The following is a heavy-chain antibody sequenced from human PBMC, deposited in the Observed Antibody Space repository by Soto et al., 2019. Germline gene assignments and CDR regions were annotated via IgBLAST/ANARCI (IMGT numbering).Heavy chain of an antibody. CDR1: GFSLSTTGVG. V-gene: IGHV2-5*02. J-gene: IGHJ2*01. CDR2: IFWDDDK. D-gene: IGHD3-22*01. Sequence: QITLKESGPTLVKPTQTLTLTCTFSGFSLSTTGVGVGWIRQPPGKALEGLALIFWDDDKRYSPSLRSRLTITKDTSKNQVVRTMTNMDPVDRGTYYCAHVGAGEGGESSAYDDDCYFDLWGRGTLVTFSS. CDR3: AHVGAGEGGESSAYDDDCYFDL.